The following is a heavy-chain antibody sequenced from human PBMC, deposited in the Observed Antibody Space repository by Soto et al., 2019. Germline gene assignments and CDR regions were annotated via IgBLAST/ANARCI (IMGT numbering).Heavy chain of an antibody. V-gene: IGHV1-69*06. D-gene: IGHD3-3*02. CDR2: IIPAFGTA. CDR1: GGTFNSYF. Sequence: QVQLVQSGAEVKNPGSSVKVSCKASGGTFNSYFIDWVRQAPGQGLEWMGGIIPAFGTAKYAQSFEGRVTITADKSTSTAYMELRTLTSDDTAVYYCARGLERPPVALCFDTWGQGALVTVSS. CDR3: ARGLERPPVALCFDT. J-gene: IGHJ4*02.